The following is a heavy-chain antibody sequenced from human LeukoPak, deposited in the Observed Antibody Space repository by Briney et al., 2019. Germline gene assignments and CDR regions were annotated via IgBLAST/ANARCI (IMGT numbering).Heavy chain of an antibody. CDR2: IIPILGIA. CDR1: GGTFSSYA. D-gene: IGHD2-2*01. Sequence: ASVKVSCKASGGTFSSYAISWVRQAPGQGLEWMGRIIPILGIANYAQKFQGRVTMTEDTSTDTAYMELSSLRSEDTAVYYCATLPSPQGDIAVVPAAMNPYYFDYWGQGTLVTVSS. J-gene: IGHJ4*02. V-gene: IGHV1-69*04. CDR3: ATLPSPQGDIAVVPAAMNPYYFDY.